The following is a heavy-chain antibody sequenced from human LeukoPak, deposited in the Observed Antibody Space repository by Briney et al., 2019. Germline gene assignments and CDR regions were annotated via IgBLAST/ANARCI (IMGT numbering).Heavy chain of an antibody. J-gene: IGHJ4*02. D-gene: IGHD6-19*01. Sequence: GGSLRLSCAASGFTFSTAPLHWVRQAPGRGLEWVSAFDTGFGTYYPDSLKGRFTISRDNSKNTLFLQMNSLRAEDTAVYYCARSSGWWSLDYWGQGTLVTVSS. CDR2: FDTGFGT. CDR3: ARSSGWWSLDY. V-gene: IGHV3-23*01. CDR1: GFTFSTAP.